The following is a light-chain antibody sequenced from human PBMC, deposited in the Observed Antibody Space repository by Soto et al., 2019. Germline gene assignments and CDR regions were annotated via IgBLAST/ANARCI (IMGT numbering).Light chain of an antibody. V-gene: IGLV2-14*01. J-gene: IGLJ2*01. CDR3: SSYATSSTLDVV. CDR1: SSDVGGYTY. Sequence: QSALTQPASVSGSPGQSITISCTGTSSDVGGYTYVSWYQQHPGKAPKLIIYDVSNRPSGVSYRFSGSESGNTASLTISGLQAEDEADYYCSSYATSSTLDVVFGGGTKVTVL. CDR2: DVS.